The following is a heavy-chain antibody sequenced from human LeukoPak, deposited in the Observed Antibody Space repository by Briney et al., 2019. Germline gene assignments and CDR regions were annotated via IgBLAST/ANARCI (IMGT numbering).Heavy chain of an antibody. CDR3: SRDLRGRDDY. CDR1: GFTFSSYA. CDR2: ISGSGGST. J-gene: IGHJ4*02. Sequence: GGSLRLSCAASGFTFSSYAMSWVRQAPGKGLEWVSAISGSGGSTYYADSVKGRFTISRDNAKNTLYLQMNSLRAEDTAVYYCSRDLRGRDDYWGQGILVIVSS. D-gene: IGHD5-24*01. V-gene: IGHV3-23*01.